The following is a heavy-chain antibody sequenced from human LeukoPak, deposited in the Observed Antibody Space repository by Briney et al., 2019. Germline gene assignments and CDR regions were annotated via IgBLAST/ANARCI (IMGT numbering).Heavy chain of an antibody. J-gene: IGHJ6*02. CDR1: GGSISRSSYY. Sequence: PSETLSLTCSVSGGSISRSSYYWGWIRQPPGKGLEWIGSIYYSGSTYYNPSLKSRVTISVDTSKNQFSLKLSSVSAADTAVYYCARSYYEFWSGSPYGMDVWGQGTTVTVSS. D-gene: IGHD3-3*01. V-gene: IGHV4-39*07. CDR3: ARSYYEFWSGSPYGMDV. CDR2: IYYSGST.